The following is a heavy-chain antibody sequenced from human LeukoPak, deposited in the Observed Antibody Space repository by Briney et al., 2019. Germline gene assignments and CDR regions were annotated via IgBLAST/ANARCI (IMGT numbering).Heavy chain of an antibody. V-gene: IGHV3-30*18. CDR3: AKARYCTSTSCYRLTYYYYYGMDV. D-gene: IGHD2-2*01. CDR1: GFTFSGYG. J-gene: IGHJ6*02. CDR2: ISYDGSNQ. Sequence: PGRSLRLSCAASGFTFSGYGMHWVRQAPGKGLEWVAVISYDGSNQYYADSVKGRFTISRDNSKNTLYLQMDSLRAEDTAVYYCAKARYCTSTSCYRLTYYYYYGMDVWGQGTTVAVSS.